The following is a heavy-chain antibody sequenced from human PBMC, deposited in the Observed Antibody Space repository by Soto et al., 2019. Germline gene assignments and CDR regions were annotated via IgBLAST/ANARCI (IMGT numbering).Heavy chain of an antibody. D-gene: IGHD5-18*01. CDR1: GGSVSSGSFY. J-gene: IGHJ4*02. Sequence: PSETLSLTCTVSGGSVSSGSFYWSWIRRPPGKGLEWIGYFYDSGSTNYNPSLRSRVTMSVDTSKNQFSLKLSSVTAADTAVYYCARGQKGGYSYHYFDYWGQGTLVTVSS. V-gene: IGHV4-61*01. CDR3: ARGQKGGYSYHYFDY. CDR2: FYDSGST.